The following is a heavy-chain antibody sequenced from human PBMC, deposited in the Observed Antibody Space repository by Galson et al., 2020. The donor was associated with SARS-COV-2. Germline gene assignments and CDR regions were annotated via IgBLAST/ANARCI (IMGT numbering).Heavy chain of an antibody. CDR3: APYLFGYGGNSDYFDY. CDR2: ISGSGGST. J-gene: IGHJ4*02. CDR1: GFTFSSYA. V-gene: IGHV3-23*01. Sequence: GGSLRLSCAASGFTFSSYAMSWVRQAPGKGLEWVSAISGSGGSTYYADSVKGRFTISRDNSKNTLYLQMNSLRAEDTAVYYCAPYLFGYGGNSDYFDYWGQGTLVTVSS. D-gene: IGHD2-21*02.